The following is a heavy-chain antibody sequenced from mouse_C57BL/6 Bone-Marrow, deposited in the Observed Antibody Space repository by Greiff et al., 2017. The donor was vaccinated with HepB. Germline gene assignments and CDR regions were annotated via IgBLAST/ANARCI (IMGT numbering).Heavy chain of an antibody. CDR1: GFTFSDYY. J-gene: IGHJ1*03. V-gene: IGHV5-16*01. CDR2: INYDGSST. CDR3: ARSIGLWYFDV. Sequence: EVMLVESEGGLVQPGSSMKLSCTASGFTFSDYYMAWVRQVPEKGLEWVANINYDGSSTYYLDSLKSRFIISRDNAKNILYLQMRRLKSEDTATYYCARSIGLWYFDVWGTGTTVTVSS. D-gene: IGHD3-3*01.